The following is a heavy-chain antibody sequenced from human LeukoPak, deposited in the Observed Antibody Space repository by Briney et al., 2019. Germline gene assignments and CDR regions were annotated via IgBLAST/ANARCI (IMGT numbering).Heavy chain of an antibody. CDR3: ARASYASSKGGAFDI. J-gene: IGHJ3*02. Sequence: SETLSLTCAVYGGSFSGYYWSWIRQPPGKGLEWIGYIYYSGSTNYNPSLKSRVTISVDTSKNQFSLKLSSVTAADTAVYYCARASYASSKGGAFDIWGQGTMVTVSS. V-gene: IGHV4-59*01. D-gene: IGHD2-2*01. CDR1: GGSFSGYY. CDR2: IYYSGST.